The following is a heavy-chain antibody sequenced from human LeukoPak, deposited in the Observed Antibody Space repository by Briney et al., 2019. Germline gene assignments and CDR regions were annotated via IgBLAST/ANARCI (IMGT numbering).Heavy chain of an antibody. V-gene: IGHV4-39*01. CDR1: GGSISSSSYY. J-gene: IGHJ4*02. CDR3: ARLVLRYFDPKYYFDY. D-gene: IGHD3-9*01. CDR2: IYYSGST. Sequence: SETLSLTCTVSGGSISSSSYYWGWIRQPPGKGLEWIGSIYYSGSTYYNPSLKSRVTISVDTSKNQFSLKLSSVTAADTAVYYCARLVLRYFDPKYYFDYWGQGTLVTVPS.